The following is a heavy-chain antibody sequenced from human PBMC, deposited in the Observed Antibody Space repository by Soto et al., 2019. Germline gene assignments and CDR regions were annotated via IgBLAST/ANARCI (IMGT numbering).Heavy chain of an antibody. CDR1: GFTFSSYS. CDR3: ARGPYYDSTGYYFKGYVDY. Sequence: GGSLRLSCAASGFTFSSYSMNWVRQAPGKGLEWVSYISSSSSTIYYADSVKGRFTISRDNSKNTLYLQMNSLRVEDTAVYYCARGPYYDSTGYYFKGYVDYWGQGTLVTVSS. J-gene: IGHJ4*02. D-gene: IGHD3-22*01. CDR2: ISSSSSTI. V-gene: IGHV3-48*01.